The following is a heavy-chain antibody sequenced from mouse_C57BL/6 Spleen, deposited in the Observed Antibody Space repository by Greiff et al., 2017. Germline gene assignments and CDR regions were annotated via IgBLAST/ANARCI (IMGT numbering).Heavy chain of an antibody. V-gene: IGHV1-53*01. CDR3: ARAYYSNPFDY. D-gene: IGHD2-5*01. J-gene: IGHJ2*01. CDR2: INPSTGGS. CDR1: GYTFTSYW. Sequence: VQLQQPGTELVKPGASVKLSCKASGYTFTSYWMHWVKQRPGQGLEWIGNINPSTGGSNYNEKFNSKATLTVAKASSTAYMQLSSLASEDSAVYYCARAYYSNPFDYGGQGTTLTVSS.